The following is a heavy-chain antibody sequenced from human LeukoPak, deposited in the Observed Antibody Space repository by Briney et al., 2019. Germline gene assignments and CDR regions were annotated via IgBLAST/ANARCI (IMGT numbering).Heavy chain of an antibody. D-gene: IGHD2-15*01. Sequence: SETLSLTCAVYGGSFSGYYWSWIRQPPGKGLEWIGEINHSGSTNYNPSLKSRVTISVDASKNQFSLKLSSVTAADTAVYYCARDPGYCSGGSCYPTHFDYWSQGTLVTVSS. J-gene: IGHJ4*02. CDR3: ARDPGYCSGGSCYPTHFDY. V-gene: IGHV4-34*01. CDR1: GGSFSGYY. CDR2: INHSGST.